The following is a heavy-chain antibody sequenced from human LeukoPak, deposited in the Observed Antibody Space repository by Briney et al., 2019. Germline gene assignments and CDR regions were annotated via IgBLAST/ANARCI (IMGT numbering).Heavy chain of an antibody. V-gene: IGHV4-34*01. CDR2: INHSGST. D-gene: IGHD3-3*01. J-gene: IGHJ4*02. CDR1: GGSFSGYY. Sequence: SETLSLTCAVYGGSFSGYYWSWIRQPPGKGLEWIGEINHSGSTNYNPSLKSRVTISVDTSKNQFSLKLSSVTAADTAVYHCARSSITIFGVVKRTVFDYWGQGTLVTVSS. CDR3: ARSSITIFGVVKRTVFDY.